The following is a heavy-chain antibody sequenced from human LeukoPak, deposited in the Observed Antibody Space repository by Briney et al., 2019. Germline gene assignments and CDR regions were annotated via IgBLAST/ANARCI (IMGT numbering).Heavy chain of an antibody. D-gene: IGHD1-26*01. J-gene: IGHJ4*02. CDR3: ARFLSGSYSDY. Sequence: PSETLSLTRTVSGGSIGNYYWSWIRQPPGKGLQWLGYIYYGGSTKYNPSLKSRVTISVDTSKNQFSLKLTSVTAADTAVYYCARFLSGSYSDYWGQGTLVTVSS. V-gene: IGHV4-59*08. CDR1: GGSIGNYY. CDR2: IYYGGST.